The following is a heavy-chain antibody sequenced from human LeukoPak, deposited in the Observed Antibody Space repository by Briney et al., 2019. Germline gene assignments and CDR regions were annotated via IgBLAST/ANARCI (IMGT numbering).Heavy chain of an antibody. CDR1: GFTFSSHW. D-gene: IGHD3-22*01. J-gene: IGHJ6*02. V-gene: IGHV3-74*01. CDR2: IRSDGRDT. CDR3: ATDMGEAGSGSYRFGLDV. Sequence: QPGGSLRLSCAASGFTFSSHWMYWVRQAPGKGLLWVSRIRSDGRDTTYADSVKGRFTISRDNAKNTLDLQMNSLRAKDTAVYYCATDMGEAGSGSYRFGLDVWGQGTTVTVSS.